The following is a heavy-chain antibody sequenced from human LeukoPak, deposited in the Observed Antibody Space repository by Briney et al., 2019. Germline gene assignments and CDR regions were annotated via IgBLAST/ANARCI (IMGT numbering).Heavy chain of an antibody. CDR1: GFTFTTYG. V-gene: IGHV3-23*01. J-gene: IGHJ5*02. CDR2: ISGSGGST. D-gene: IGHD1-1*01. CDR3: AKDRTGTTGADWFDP. Sequence: PGGSLSLSCAASGFTFTTYGMGWVRQAPGKGLEWVSAISGSGGSTNYADSVKGRFTISRDNSKNTLSLQINSLRADDTAVYYCAKDRTGTTGADWFDPWGQGTLVTVSS.